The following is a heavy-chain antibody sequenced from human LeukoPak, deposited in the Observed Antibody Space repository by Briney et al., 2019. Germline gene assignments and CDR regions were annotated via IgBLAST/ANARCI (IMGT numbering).Heavy chain of an antibody. Sequence: ASVKVSCKAAGYTFTSYGINWVRQAPGQGLEWMGWFSVYNGNANYAQKLQGRVTMTTATATSTAYMELRSLRSEDTAMYYCARYDALGATGSFVYWGGGRLVT. J-gene: IGHJ4*02. CDR2: FSVYNGNA. V-gene: IGHV1-18*01. CDR1: GYTFTSYG. D-gene: IGHD5-12*01. CDR3: ARYDALGATGSFVY.